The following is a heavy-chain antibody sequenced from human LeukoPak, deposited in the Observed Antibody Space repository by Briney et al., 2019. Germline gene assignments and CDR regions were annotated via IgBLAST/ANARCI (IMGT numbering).Heavy chain of an antibody. Sequence: ASVKVSGKASGYTFTDYYIHWVRQAPGQGLEWMGWINPNSGDTNSAQKFQGKISMTRDTSISTAYMELSSLTSDDTAVYYCARGVAVNEGRRFDPWGQGTLVIVSS. D-gene: IGHD6-19*01. CDR2: INPNSGDT. CDR1: GYTFTDYY. V-gene: IGHV1-2*02. CDR3: ARGVAVNEGRRFDP. J-gene: IGHJ5*02.